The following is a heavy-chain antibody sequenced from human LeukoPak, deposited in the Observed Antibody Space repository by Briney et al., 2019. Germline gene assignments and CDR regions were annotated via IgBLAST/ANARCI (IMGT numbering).Heavy chain of an antibody. CDR3: ARDRAWSYFDY. Sequence: GGSLRLSCAPSGFTFSRHGMHWVRQAPGKGLEWVAIISNDGSRKYYAHSVEGRFTISRDSSKNTLYLQMDSLRAEDTAVYHCARDRAWSYFDYWGQGTLVTVSS. J-gene: IGHJ4*02. V-gene: IGHV3-30*03. CDR2: ISNDGSRK. D-gene: IGHD3-3*01. CDR1: GFTFSRHG.